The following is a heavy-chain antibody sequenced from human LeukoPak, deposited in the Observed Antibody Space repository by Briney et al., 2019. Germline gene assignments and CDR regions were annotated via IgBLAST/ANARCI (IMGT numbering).Heavy chain of an antibody. CDR3: ARHDKGSRRSDY. Sequence: SETLSLTCIVSGGSIISSSYYWGWIRQPPGKGLEWIGNIYYSGNTYCNPSLKSRVTISEDTSKNQFSLKLSSVTAADTAVYFCARHDKGSRRSDYWGRGTLVTVSS. J-gene: IGHJ4*02. V-gene: IGHV4-39*01. CDR2: IYYSGNT. CDR1: GGSIISSSYY. D-gene: IGHD3-10*01.